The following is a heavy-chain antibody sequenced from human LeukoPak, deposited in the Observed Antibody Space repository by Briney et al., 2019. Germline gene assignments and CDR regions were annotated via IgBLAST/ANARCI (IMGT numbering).Heavy chain of an antibody. D-gene: IGHD1-26*01. J-gene: IGHJ3*02. CDR2: NSGST. CDR3: ARGRGYGGNYLRSFDI. V-gene: IGHV4-59*08. CDR1: GGTISSYY. Sequence: PSETLSLTCTVSGGTISSYYWTWIRQPPGKGLEWIGYNSGSTNYNPSLKSRVTILLDRSKNQFSLKLSSVTAADTAIYYCARGRGYGGNYLRSFDIWGQGTMVTVSS.